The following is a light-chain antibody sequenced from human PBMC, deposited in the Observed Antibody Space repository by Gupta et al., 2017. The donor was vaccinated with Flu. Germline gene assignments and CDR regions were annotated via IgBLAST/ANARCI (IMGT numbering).Light chain of an antibody. V-gene: IGKV2-30*01. Sequence: ISCRSSQILVYSDGNTYLKWFQQRPGQSPRRIFYEVSHRDAGVPDRFSGSGSGTVFTLKISRVEADDVVVYYYIKGTHPWTFGQGTKLEIK. CDR2: EVS. CDR1: QILVYSDGNTY. J-gene: IGKJ2*02. CDR3: IKGTHPWT.